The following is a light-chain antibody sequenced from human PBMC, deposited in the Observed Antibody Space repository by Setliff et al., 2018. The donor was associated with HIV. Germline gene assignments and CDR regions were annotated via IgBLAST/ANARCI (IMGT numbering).Light chain of an antibody. V-gene: IGLV2-14*01. CDR1: SSDVGGYNS. J-gene: IGLJ1*01. CDR2: EVT. Sequence: QSALTQPASVSGSPGQSITISCTGTSSDVGGYNSVSLYQQHPGKAPKVIIYEVTDRPSGVSDRFSGSKSGNTASLTISGLQAEDEADYYCSSYTSRNSYVFGTGTKVTVL. CDR3: SSYTSRNSYV.